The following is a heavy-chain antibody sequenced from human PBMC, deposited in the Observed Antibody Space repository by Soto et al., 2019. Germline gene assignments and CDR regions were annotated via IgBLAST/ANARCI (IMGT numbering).Heavy chain of an antibody. J-gene: IGHJ3*01. CDR2: MNPNSGNT. V-gene: IGHV1-8*01. CDR3: ASPALNYDFWSGYSFDF. D-gene: IGHD3-3*01. CDR1: GYTFTSYD. Sequence: ASVKVSCKASGYTFTSYDINWVRQATGQGLEWMGWMNPNSGNTGYAQKFQGRVTMTRNTSISTAYMELSSLRSEDTAVYYCASPALNYDFWSGYSFDFWGQGTMVTVSS.